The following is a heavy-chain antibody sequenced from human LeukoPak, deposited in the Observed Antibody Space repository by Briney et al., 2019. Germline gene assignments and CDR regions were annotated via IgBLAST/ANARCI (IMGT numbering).Heavy chain of an antibody. D-gene: IGHD5-24*01. V-gene: IGHV5-51*01. CDR1: GYSFSSYW. CDR3: ARASRVGYNQNFDH. Sequence: GESLKISCKGLGYSFSSYWNAWVRQRPGKGLEWMGIIYPGGSETRYDPSFQGQVTISADMSTSTAYLQWSSLRASDTAMYYCARASRVGYNQNFDHWGQGTLVTVSS. CDR2: IYPGGSET. J-gene: IGHJ4*02.